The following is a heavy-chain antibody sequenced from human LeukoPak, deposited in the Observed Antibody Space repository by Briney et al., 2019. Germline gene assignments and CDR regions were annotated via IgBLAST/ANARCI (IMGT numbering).Heavy chain of an antibody. CDR1: GFTFADYA. CDR2: ISGSGGST. J-gene: IGHJ6*03. Sequence: PGGSLRLSCAASGFTFADYAMSWVRQAPGKGLEWVSGISGSGGSTYYADSVKGRFTVSRDNFKNTLFLQVNSLRAENTAVYDWAKVSDYSYYYYMDVWGKGTTVTVSS. V-gene: IGHV3-23*01. CDR3: AKVSDYSYYYYMDV.